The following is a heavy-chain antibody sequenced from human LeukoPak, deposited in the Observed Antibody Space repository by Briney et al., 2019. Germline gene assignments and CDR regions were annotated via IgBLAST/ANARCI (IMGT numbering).Heavy chain of an antibody. J-gene: IGHJ4*02. CDR2: IIPIFGTA. CDR3: ARGLKDYSIGY. D-gene: IGHD4-11*01. V-gene: IGHV1-69*05. CDR1: GGTFSSYA. Sequence: GSSVKASCKASGGTFSSYAISWVRQAPGQGLEWMGGIIPIFGTANYAQKFQGRVTITTDESTSTAYMELSSLRSEDTAVYYCARGLKDYSIGYWGQGTLDTVSS.